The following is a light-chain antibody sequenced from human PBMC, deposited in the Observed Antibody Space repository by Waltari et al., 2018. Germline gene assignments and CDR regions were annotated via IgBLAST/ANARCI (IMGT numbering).Light chain of an antibody. CDR1: SSDIGDFNY. CDR3: SSYTDTNTLHVV. V-gene: IGLV2-14*03. J-gene: IGLJ2*01. Sequence: SALTQPASVSGSPGQSITISCTGTSSDIGDFNYISWYQQHPGEGPKLIIYGVTKRPAGVSNLVSVSKSGNTASLTISGLQADDEAEYFCSSYTDTNTLHVVFGGGTKLSVL. CDR2: GVT.